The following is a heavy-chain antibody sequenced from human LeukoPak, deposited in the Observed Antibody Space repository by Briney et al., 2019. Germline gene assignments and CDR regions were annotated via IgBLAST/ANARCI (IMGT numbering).Heavy chain of an antibody. CDR3: AKDRGYSYGYSAFDI. J-gene: IGHJ3*02. CDR2: ISWSSDYI. D-gene: IGHD5-18*01. V-gene: IGHV3-9*01. Sequence: PGRSLRLSCAASGFTFDNYAMHWVRQAPGKGLEWVSGISWSSDYIGYAGSVKGRFTISRDNAKNSLYLHMNSLRPEDTALYYCAKDRGYSYGYSAFDIWGQGTMVTVSS. CDR1: GFTFDNYA.